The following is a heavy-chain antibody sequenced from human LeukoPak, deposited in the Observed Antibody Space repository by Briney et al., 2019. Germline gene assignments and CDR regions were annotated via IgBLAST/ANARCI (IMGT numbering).Heavy chain of an antibody. CDR3: ARDLAGIVGVTAWFDP. CDR1: AYTFTSYA. V-gene: IGHV1-18*01. D-gene: IGHD1-26*01. CDR2: ISVSNGNT. J-gene: IGHJ5*02. Sequence: GASVKVSCKASAYTFTSYAISWVRQAPGQGLEWMGWISVSNGNTNCAQKLQGRVTMTTDTSTNTAYMELRSLRFDDTAVYYCARDLAGIVGVTAWFDPWGQGTLVTVSS.